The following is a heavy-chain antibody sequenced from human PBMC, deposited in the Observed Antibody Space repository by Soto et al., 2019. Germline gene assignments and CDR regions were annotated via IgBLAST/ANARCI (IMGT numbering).Heavy chain of an antibody. Sequence: SETLSLTCTVSGVSISSGGYYWSWIRQHPGKGLEWIGYIYYSGSTYYNPSLKSRVTISVDTSKNQFSLKLSSVTAADTAVYYCARHGYHDFWSGYPSQSFDYWGQGTLVTVSS. D-gene: IGHD3-3*01. CDR2: IYYSGST. CDR1: GVSISSGGYY. V-gene: IGHV4-31*03. J-gene: IGHJ4*02. CDR3: ARHGYHDFWSGYPSQSFDY.